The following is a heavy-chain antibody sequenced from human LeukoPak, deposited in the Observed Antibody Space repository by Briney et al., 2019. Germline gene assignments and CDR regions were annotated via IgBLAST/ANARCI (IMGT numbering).Heavy chain of an antibody. CDR1: GGSISGYY. Sequence: SETLSLTCTVSGGSISGYYWSWIRQPPGKGLEWIGYIYSSGSTTYDPSLKNRVTISADTSNNQFSVKLTSVTAADTAVYYCARGSHYYDSSGYYSPLDCWGQGTLVTVSS. J-gene: IGHJ4*02. D-gene: IGHD3-22*01. CDR2: IYSSGST. V-gene: IGHV4-59*01. CDR3: ARGSHYYDSSGYYSPLDC.